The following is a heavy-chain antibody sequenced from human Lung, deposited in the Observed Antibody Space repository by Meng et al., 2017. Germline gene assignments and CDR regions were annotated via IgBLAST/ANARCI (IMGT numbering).Heavy chain of an antibody. J-gene: IGHJ4*02. Sequence: GQSGPRGKKPGASVKVSCKPSGYTFPDYWLHWVRRAPGQGLEWMGRINPKSGDTHYAQRFQGRVTMTGDTSISTAYMELSGLRSDDTAMYYCARDEDISAAGKLFGDYWGQGTLVTVSS. CDR2: INPKSGDT. CDR3: ARDEDISAAGKLFGDY. V-gene: IGHV1-2*06. D-gene: IGHD6-13*01. CDR1: GYTFPDYW.